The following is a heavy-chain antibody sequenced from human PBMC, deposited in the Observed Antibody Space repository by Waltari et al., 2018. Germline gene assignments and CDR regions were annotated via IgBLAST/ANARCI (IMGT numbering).Heavy chain of an antibody. J-gene: IGHJ4*02. CDR1: GGTFSSYA. D-gene: IGHD2-15*01. CDR3: AREGGYYPSSVSGYCFDY. CDR2: IIPIFGTE. Sequence: QVQLVQSGAEVKKPGSSVKVSCKASGGTFSSYAISWVRQAPGQGLEWMGGIIPIFGTENYEQKFQGRVTITADESTSTAYMELSSLRSEDTAVYYCAREGGYYPSSVSGYCFDYWGQGTLVTVSS. V-gene: IGHV1-69*01.